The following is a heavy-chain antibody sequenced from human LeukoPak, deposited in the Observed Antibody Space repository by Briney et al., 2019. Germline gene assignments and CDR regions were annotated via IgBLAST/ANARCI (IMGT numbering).Heavy chain of an antibody. J-gene: IGHJ6*03. CDR1: GGSFSGYY. D-gene: IGHD6-19*01. CDR3: ARGGSGWTYYYYYYMDV. CDR2: INHSGST. V-gene: IGHV4-34*01. Sequence: SETLSLTCAVYGGSFSGYYWSWIGQPPGKGLEWIGEINHSGSTNYNPSLKSRVTISVDTSKNQFSLKLSSVTAADTAVYYCARGGSGWTYYYYYYMDVWGKGTTVTISS.